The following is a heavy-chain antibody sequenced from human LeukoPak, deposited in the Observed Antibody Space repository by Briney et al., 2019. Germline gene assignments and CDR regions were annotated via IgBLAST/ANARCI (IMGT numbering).Heavy chain of an antibody. CDR3: ARIGGSGYTYGTFDY. CDR1: GYTFTGYY. D-gene: IGHD5-18*01. J-gene: IGHJ4*02. CDR2: INCNSGGT. Sequence: ASVKVSCKASGYTFTGYYMHWVRQAPGQGLGWMGWINCNSGGTNYAQNFQGRVTMTRDTSISTAYMELTSLRSDDTAVYYCARIGGSGYTYGTFDYWGQGTLVTVSS. V-gene: IGHV1-2*02.